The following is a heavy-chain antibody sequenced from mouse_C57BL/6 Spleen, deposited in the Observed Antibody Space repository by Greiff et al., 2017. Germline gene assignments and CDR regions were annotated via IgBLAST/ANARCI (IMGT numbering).Heavy chain of an antibody. V-gene: IGHV2-2*01. D-gene: IGHD2-4*01. Sequence: VMLVESGPGLVQPSQSLSITCTVSGFSLTSYGVHWVRQSPGKGLEWLGVIWSGGSTSYNAAFISRLSISKDNSKSQVFFKMNSLQADDTAIYYCARIYYDFYFDDWGQGTTLTASS. J-gene: IGHJ2*01. CDR1: GFSLTSYG. CDR3: ARIYYDFYFDD. CDR2: IWSGGST.